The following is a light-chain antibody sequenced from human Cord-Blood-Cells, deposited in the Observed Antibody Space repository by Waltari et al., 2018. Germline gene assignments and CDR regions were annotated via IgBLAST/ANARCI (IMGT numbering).Light chain of an antibody. CDR2: AAS. J-gene: IGKJ5*01. V-gene: IGKV1-39*01. Sequence: DIQMTQSPSSLSASVGDRVTITCRASQSISSYLNGYQQKPGKAPKLLIYAASSLKSGVPSRFSCSGSGTDFTLTISSLQPEDFATYYCQQSYSTPITFGQGTRLEIK. CDR1: QSISSY. CDR3: QQSYSTPIT.